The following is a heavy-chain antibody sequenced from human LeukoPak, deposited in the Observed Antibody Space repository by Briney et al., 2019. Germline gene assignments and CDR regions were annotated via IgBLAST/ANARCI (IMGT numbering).Heavy chain of an antibody. Sequence: GGSLRLSCAASGFNFSSYRMSWVRQAPGKGLEWVANIKQDGSEKYYVDSVKGRFTISRDNAKNSLYLQMNSLRAEDTAVYYCARDLTVNYYYYMDVWGKGTTVTVSS. J-gene: IGHJ6*03. D-gene: IGHD4-17*01. V-gene: IGHV3-7*01. CDR2: IKQDGSEK. CDR1: GFNFSSYR. CDR3: ARDLTVNYYYYMDV.